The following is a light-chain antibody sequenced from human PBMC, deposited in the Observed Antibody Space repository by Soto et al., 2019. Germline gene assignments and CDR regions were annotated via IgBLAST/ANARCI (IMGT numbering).Light chain of an antibody. CDR3: QQYNDWPPYT. Sequence: DIVLTQSPATLSVSPGNRATLSCRASQSVNSDLAWYQQKPGQAPRLLIYGASTRATGTPIRFSGSGSGTEFTLTISSLQSEDFAVSYCQQYNDWPPYTFGQGTKLEIK. CDR2: GAS. CDR1: QSVNSD. V-gene: IGKV3-15*01. J-gene: IGKJ2*01.